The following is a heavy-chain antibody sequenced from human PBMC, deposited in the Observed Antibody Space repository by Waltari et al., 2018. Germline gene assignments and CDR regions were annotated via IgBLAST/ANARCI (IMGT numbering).Heavy chain of an antibody. Sequence: EVQLVESGGGLVQPGGSLRLSGAASGFTFSSYAMHWVRQAPGKGLEYVSAISSNGGSTYYANSVKGRFTISRDNSKNTLYLQMGSLRAEDMAVYYCAREGAAAGYFDYWGQGTLVTVSS. D-gene: IGHD6-13*01. J-gene: IGHJ4*02. CDR2: ISSNGGST. V-gene: IGHV3-64*01. CDR3: AREGAAAGYFDY. CDR1: GFTFSSYA.